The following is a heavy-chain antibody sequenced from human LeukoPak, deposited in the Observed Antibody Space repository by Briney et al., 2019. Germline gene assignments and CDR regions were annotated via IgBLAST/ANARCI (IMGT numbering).Heavy chain of an antibody. V-gene: IGHV4-61*02. D-gene: IGHD5-12*01. CDR3: AGGRYSGYDSDDY. CDR2: IYTSGST. CDR1: GGSISSGGYY. J-gene: IGHJ4*02. Sequence: PSETLSLTCTVSGGSISSGGYYWSWLRQPAGKGLEWIGRIYTSGSTNYNPSLKSRVTISVDTSKNQFSLKLSSVTAADTAVYYCAGGRYSGYDSDDYWGQGTLVTVSS.